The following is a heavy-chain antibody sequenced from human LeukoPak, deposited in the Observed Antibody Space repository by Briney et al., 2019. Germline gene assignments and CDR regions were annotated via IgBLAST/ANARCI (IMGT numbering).Heavy chain of an antibody. D-gene: IGHD5-18*01. CDR2: MNPNSGNT. Sequence: ASVKVSCKASGYTFTSYDINWVRQATGQGLEWMGWMNPNSGNTGYAQKFQGRVTITRNTSISTAYMELSSLRSEDTAVYYCAIGYSYGYAPCWRQETLVTVSS. V-gene: IGHV1-8*01. J-gene: IGHJ4*02. CDR3: AIGYSYGYAPC. CDR1: GYTFTSYD.